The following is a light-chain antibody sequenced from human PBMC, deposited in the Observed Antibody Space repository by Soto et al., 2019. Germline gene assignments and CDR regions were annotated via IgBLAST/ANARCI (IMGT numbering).Light chain of an antibody. CDR2: AAS. CDR1: QSISSY. J-gene: IGKJ2*01. V-gene: IGKV1-39*01. CDR3: QQSSTIPRT. Sequence: DIPMTQSPSSLSASVGDRVTITCRASQSISSYLNWYQQIPGKAPKLLIYAASSLQSGVPSRFSGSGSATDFTLTISSLQPEDFATYYCQQSSTIPRTFGQGTKLEIK.